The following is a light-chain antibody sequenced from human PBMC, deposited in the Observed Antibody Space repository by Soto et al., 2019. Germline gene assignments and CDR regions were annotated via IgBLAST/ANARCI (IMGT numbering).Light chain of an antibody. CDR3: QHSFNTPRT. Sequence: DIQMTQSPSSLSASVGDRVTITCRASQSIGNYLNWLQHKPGKAPKVLIYAASRVQSGVPSRFSGSGSGADSTLTLSGLQLEDFATYYCQHSFNTPRTFGQGTKLEIK. CDR2: AAS. V-gene: IGKV1-39*01. J-gene: IGKJ2*01. CDR1: QSIGNY.